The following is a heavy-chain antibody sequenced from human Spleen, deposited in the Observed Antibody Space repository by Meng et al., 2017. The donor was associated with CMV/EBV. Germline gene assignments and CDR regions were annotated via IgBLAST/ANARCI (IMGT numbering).Heavy chain of an antibody. CDR1: GFTFSAYE. D-gene: IGHD2-2*01. Sequence: GGSLRLSCAASGFTFSAYEMNWVRQAPGKGLEWVLYISSSGSTTYYADSVKGRFTISRDNAKKSLYLQMNSLRAEDTALYYCARDQIVVVPAAKYYYGLDVWGQGTTVTVSS. CDR3: ARDQIVVVPAAKYYYGLDV. CDR2: ISSSGSTT. V-gene: IGHV3-48*03. J-gene: IGHJ6*02.